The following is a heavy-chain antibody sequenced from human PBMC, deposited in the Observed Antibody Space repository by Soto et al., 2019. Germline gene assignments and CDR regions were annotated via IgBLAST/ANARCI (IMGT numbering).Heavy chain of an antibody. J-gene: IGHJ3*02. V-gene: IGHV1-8*01. CDR1: GYTFTSYD. CDR2: MNPNSGNT. CDR3: ARKHRATGYCSGGSCYGSRSAFDI. Sequence: ASVKVSCKASGYTFTSYDINWVRQATGQGLEGMGWMNPNSGNTGYAQKFQGRVTMTRNTPISTAYMELSSLRSEDTAVYYCARKHRATGYCSGGSCYGSRSAFDIWGQGTMVTVSS. D-gene: IGHD2-15*01.